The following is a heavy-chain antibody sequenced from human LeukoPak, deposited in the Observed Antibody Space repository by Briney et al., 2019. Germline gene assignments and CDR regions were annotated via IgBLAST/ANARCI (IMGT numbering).Heavy chain of an antibody. CDR1: GYTFTSYA. D-gene: IGHD2-2*03. V-gene: IGHV1-69*04. Sequence: SVKVSCKASGYTFTSYAISWVRQAPGQGLEWMGRIIPILGIANYAQKFQGRVTITADKSTSTAYMELSSLRSEDTAVYYCAREVDGYCSSTSCSNWFDPWGQGTLVTVSS. CDR3: AREVDGYCSSTSCSNWFDP. J-gene: IGHJ5*02. CDR2: IIPILGIA.